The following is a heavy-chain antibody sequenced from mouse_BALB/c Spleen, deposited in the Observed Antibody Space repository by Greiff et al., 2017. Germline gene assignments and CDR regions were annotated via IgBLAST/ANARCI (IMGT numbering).Heavy chain of an antibody. CDR2: IRNKANGYTT. CDR3: ARVYYGYAMDY. Sequence: DVMLVESGGGLVQPGGSLRLSCATSGFTFTDYYMSWVRQPPGKALEWLGFIRNKANGYTTEYSASVKGRFTISRDNSQSILYLQMNTLRAEDSATYYCARVYYGYAMDYWGQGTSVTVSS. J-gene: IGHJ4*01. D-gene: IGHD2-1*01. V-gene: IGHV7-3*02. CDR1: GFTFTDYY.